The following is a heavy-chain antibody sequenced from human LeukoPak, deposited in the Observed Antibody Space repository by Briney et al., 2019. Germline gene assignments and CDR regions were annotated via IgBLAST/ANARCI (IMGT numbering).Heavy chain of an antibody. D-gene: IGHD2-2*01. CDR2: IYYSGST. J-gene: IGHJ3*01. Sequence: SETLSLTCTVSGGSISYYYWSWIRQPLGKGLEWIGYIYYSGSTNYNPSLKSRVTISVDTSKNQFSLNLTSVTTADTAVYYCARVSCSSTSCPRRDALDVWGQGTMVTVSS. CDR3: ARVSCSSTSCPRRDALDV. CDR1: GGSISYYY. V-gene: IGHV4-59*01.